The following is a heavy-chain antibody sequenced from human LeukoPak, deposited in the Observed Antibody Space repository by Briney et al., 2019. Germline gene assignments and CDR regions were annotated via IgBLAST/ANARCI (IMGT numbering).Heavy chain of an antibody. V-gene: IGHV1-69*05. J-gene: IGHJ3*02. CDR3: ARERGTTMIVPTDAFDI. CDR2: IIPILGTA. D-gene: IGHD3-22*01. CDR1: GGTFSSYA. Sequence: ASVKVSCKASGGTFSSYAISWVRQAPGQGLEWMGRIIPILGTANYAQKFQGRVTITTDESTSTAYMELSSLRSEDTAVYYCARERGTTMIVPTDAFDIWGQGTMVTVSS.